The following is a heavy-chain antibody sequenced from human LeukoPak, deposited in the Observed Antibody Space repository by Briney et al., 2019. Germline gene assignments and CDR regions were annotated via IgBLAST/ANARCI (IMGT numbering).Heavy chain of an antibody. J-gene: IGHJ6*01. CDR2: INTNTGNP. Sequence: GASVKVSCKASGYTFTSYAMNWVRQAPGQGLEWMGWINTNTGNPTYAQGFTGRFVFSLDTSVSTAYLQISSLKAEDTAVYYCARVLYCSSTSCYYGYYYGMDVWGQGTTVTVSS. V-gene: IGHV7-4-1*02. D-gene: IGHD2-2*01. CDR1: GYTFTSYA. CDR3: ARVLYCSSTSCYYGYYYGMDV.